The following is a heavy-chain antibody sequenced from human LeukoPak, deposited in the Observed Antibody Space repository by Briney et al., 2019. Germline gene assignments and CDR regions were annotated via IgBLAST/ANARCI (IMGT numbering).Heavy chain of an antibody. CDR2: INHSGST. V-gene: IGHV4-34*01. CDR1: GGSFSGYY. D-gene: IGHD6-19*01. J-gene: IGHJ5*02. CDR3: ARGEYSSGWYVRAWFDP. Sequence: PSETLSLTCAVYGGSFSGYYWSWIRQPPGKGLEWIGEINHSGSTNYNPSLKSRVTISVDTSKNQFSLKLSSVTAADTAVCYCARGEYSSGWYVRAWFDPWGQGTLVTVSS.